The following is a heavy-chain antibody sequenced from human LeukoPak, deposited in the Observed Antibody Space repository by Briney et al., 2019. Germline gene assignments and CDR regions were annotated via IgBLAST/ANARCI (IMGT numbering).Heavy chain of an antibody. CDR2: ISGSGGST. J-gene: IGHJ4*02. D-gene: IGHD3-22*01. CDR1: GFTFSDYV. Sequence: PGGSLRLSCVASGFTFSDYVMSWVRQAPGKGLEWVSGISGSGGSTYYADSVKGRFTISRDNSKNTLYLQMNSLRAEDTAVYYCAKEGVRTSRIVVVITLLYYFDYWGQGTLVTVSS. CDR3: AKEGVRTSRIVVVITLLYYFDY. V-gene: IGHV3-23*01.